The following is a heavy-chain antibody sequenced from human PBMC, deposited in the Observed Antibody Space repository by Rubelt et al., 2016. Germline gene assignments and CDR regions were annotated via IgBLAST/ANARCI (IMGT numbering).Heavy chain of an antibody. D-gene: IGHD6-6*01. CDR2: MNPNTGNT. V-gene: IGHV1-8*02. J-gene: IGHJ4*02. CDR3: ARVRQLSDY. Sequence: QVQLVQSGAEVKKPGASVKVSCKASGYTFTGYYMHWVRQAPGQGLEWMGWMNPNTGNTGYAQKFQGRVTMTEDTSTDPAYVELSSPRSDDTAVYYCARVRQLSDYWGQGTLVTVSS. CDR1: GYTFTGYY.